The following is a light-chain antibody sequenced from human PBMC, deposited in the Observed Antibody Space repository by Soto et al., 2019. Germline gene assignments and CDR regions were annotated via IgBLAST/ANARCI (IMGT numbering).Light chain of an antibody. CDR1: SSDVGSYNL. V-gene: IGLV2-14*02. Sequence: QPVLTQPASVSGSPGQSITISCTGTSSDVGSYNLVSWYQQHPGKAPKLMIYEGSKRPSGVSNRFSGSKSGNTASLAITGLQAEDEADYYCQSYDSSLSGVIFGGGTKLTVL. CDR3: QSYDSSLSGVI. J-gene: IGLJ2*01. CDR2: EGS.